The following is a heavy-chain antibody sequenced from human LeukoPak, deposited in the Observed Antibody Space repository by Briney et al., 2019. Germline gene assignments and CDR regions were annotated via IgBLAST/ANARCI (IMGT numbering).Heavy chain of an antibody. D-gene: IGHD3-22*01. CDR3: ARVSGITMIVVVPEDGFDI. V-gene: IGHV4-34*01. CDR2: INHSGST. Sequence: SETLSLTCAVYGGSFSGYYWSWIRQPPGKGLEGIGEINHSGSTNYNPSLKSRVTISVDTSKNQFSLKLSSVTAADTAVYYCARVSGITMIVVVPEDGFDIWGQGTMVTVSS. CDR1: GGSFSGYY. J-gene: IGHJ3*02.